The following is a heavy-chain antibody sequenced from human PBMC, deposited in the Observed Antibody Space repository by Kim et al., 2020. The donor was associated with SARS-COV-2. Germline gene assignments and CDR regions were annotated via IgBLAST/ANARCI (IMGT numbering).Heavy chain of an antibody. CDR2: ISYDGSNK. Sequence: GGSLRLSCAASGFTFSSYDMHWVRQAPGKGLEWVAVISYDGSNKYYADSVKGRFTISRDNSRNTLYLQMNSLRAEDTAVYYCAKGNSNPDWFDPWGQGTLVTVSS. CDR1: GFTFSSYD. D-gene: IGHD4-4*01. J-gene: IGHJ5*02. V-gene: IGHV3-30*18. CDR3: AKGNSNPDWFDP.